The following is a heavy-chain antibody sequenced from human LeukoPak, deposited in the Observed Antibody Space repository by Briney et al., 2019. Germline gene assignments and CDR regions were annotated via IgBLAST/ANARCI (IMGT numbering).Heavy chain of an antibody. CDR2: IDPGSGVL. D-gene: IGHD1-26*01. Sequence: GGSLTLSCLASGFDFSDYYMSWIRQPPGKGLEWVSSIDPGSGVLYYEVSVKGRFTISRDNDKTSLDLQMNSLRVEDTAVYYCARWRRGRYNWFDPWGQGTLVAVST. CDR1: GFDFSDYY. J-gene: IGHJ5*02. CDR3: ARWRRGRYNWFDP. V-gene: IGHV3-11*01.